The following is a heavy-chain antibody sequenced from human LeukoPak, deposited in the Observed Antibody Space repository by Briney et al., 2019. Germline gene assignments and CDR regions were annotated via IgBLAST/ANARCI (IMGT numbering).Heavy chain of an antibody. V-gene: IGHV3-7*01. Sequence: GGSLRLSCAASGFTFSDYWMTWVRQAPGKGLEWVANIKQDGSEKYYVDSVKGRFTISRDNAKNSLYLQMNSLRAEDTAVYYCARVFSGSYVTDWGQGTLVTVSS. J-gene: IGHJ4*02. D-gene: IGHD1-26*01. CDR2: IKQDGSEK. CDR3: ARVFSGSYVTD. CDR1: GFTFSDYW.